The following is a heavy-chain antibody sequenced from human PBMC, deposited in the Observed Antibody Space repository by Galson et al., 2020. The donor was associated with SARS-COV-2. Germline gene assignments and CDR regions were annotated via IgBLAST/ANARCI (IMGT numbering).Heavy chain of an antibody. Sequence: SETLSLTCTVSGGSISSSSYYWGWIRQPPGKGLEWIGSIYYSGSTYYNPSLKSRVTISVDTSKNQFSLKLSSVTAADTAAYYCARDSPSSGYYQGGTDAFDIWGQGTMVTVSS. CDR2: IYYSGST. J-gene: IGHJ3*02. CDR1: GGSISSSSYY. CDR3: ARDSPSSGYYQGGTDAFDI. D-gene: IGHD3-22*01. V-gene: IGHV4-39*02.